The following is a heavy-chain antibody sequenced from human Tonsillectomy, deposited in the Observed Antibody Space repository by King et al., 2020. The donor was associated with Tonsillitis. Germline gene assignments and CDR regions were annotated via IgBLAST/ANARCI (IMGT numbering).Heavy chain of an antibody. CDR3: AGGAYGSGKVGDY. CDR1: GFTFSSYA. J-gene: IGHJ4*02. V-gene: IGHV3-23*03. D-gene: IGHD3-10*01. CDR2: IYSGGSST. Sequence: VQLVESGGGLVQPGGSLRLSCAASGFTFSSYAMSWVRQAPGKGLEWVSVIYSGGSSTYYADSVKGRFTISRDNSKNTLYLQMNSLRAEDTAVYYCAGGAYGSGKVGDYWGQGTLVTVSS.